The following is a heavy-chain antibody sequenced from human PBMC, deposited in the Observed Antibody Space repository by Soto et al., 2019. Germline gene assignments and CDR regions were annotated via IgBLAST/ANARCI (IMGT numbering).Heavy chain of an antibody. J-gene: IGHJ6*03. Sequence: SETLSLTCTVSGGSISSYYWSWIRQPPGKGLECFGYIYYSGSTNYNPSFKSRVTISVDTSKNQFSLKLSSVAAADTAVYYCARVRFLEWLSAPDYYYYYMDVWGKGTTVTVSS. CDR1: GGSISSYY. CDR3: ARVRFLEWLSAPDYYYYYMDV. V-gene: IGHV4-59*01. CDR2: IYYSGST. D-gene: IGHD3-3*01.